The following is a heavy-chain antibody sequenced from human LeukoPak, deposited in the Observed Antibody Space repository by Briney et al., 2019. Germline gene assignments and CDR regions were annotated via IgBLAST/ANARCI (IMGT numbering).Heavy chain of an antibody. CDR1: AFFISCYA. CDR3: AKDQDIVATICCY. D-gene: IGHD5-12*01. J-gene: IGHJ4*02. Sequence: GGSLRLSCAASAFFISCYAKSWVRQAPGKGLEWVSGVSGSGGSTYYADSVKGRFTISRDNSKNRPYLLMKLGSHKDMAIYYCAKDQDIVATICCYWGRGTVVTVSS. CDR2: VSGSGGST. V-gene: IGHV3-23*01.